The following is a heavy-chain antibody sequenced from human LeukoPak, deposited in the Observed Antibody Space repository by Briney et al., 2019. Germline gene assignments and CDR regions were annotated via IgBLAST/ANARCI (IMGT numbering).Heavy chain of an antibody. CDR2: INTNTGNP. V-gene: IGHV7-4-1*02. CDR3: ARDGRHTVAGTVDY. CDR1: GYTFTNYG. D-gene: IGHD6-19*01. J-gene: IGHJ4*02. Sequence: ASVKVSCKASGYTFTNYGISWVRQAPGQGLEWMGWINTNTGNPTYAQGFTGRFVFSLDTSVSTAYLQISSLKAEDTAVYYCARDGRHTVAGTVDYWGQGTLVTVSS.